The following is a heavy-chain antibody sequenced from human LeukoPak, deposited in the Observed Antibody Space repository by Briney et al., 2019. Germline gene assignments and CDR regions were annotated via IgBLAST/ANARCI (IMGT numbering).Heavy chain of an antibody. CDR3: ARHLYYSASAFWYIDL. D-gene: IGHD3-10*01. CDR2: VSQSGNT. CDR1: GDSISSSDHY. Sequence: SETLSLTCTLSGDSISSSDHYWVWIRQSPGKGLEWIGSVSQSGNTYYKPSLKSRVTVSIDTSKNEFSLILTSVTAADTAEYYCARHLYYSASAFWYIDLWGRGTLVIVSP. V-gene: IGHV4-39*01. J-gene: IGHJ2*01.